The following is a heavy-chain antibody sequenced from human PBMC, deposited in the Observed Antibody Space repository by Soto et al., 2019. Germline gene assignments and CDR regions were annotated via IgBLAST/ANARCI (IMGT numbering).Heavy chain of an antibody. J-gene: IGHJ6*02. CDR2: IMPFFGIA. CDR1: GGTFSSYS. V-gene: IGHV1-69*02. Sequence: QVQLVQSGAEVKKPGSSVKVSCKASGGTFSSYSFTWVRQAPGQGLEWMGRIMPFFGIASYAQKFQGRVTITADKSTSTAYMELSSLRSEDTAVYYCARNADIGDIGLVPAAINVMDVWGRGTTVTVSS. CDR3: ARNADIGDIGLVPAAINVMDV. D-gene: IGHD2-2*02.